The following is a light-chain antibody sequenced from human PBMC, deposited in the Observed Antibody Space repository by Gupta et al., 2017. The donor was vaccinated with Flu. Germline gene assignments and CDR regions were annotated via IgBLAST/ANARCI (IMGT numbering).Light chain of an antibody. V-gene: IGKV4-1*01. CDR2: WAS. Sequence: SCKSSQSGLHNCNNKNNIAGYQQNPAQHPKMLLFWASTREAGVPHRINGGGSGTDFTLPTTSRQAADVSVYSCQQYYRTPRTFGEGTKVELK. CDR1: QSGLHNCNNKNN. CDR3: QQYYRTPRT. J-gene: IGKJ4*02.